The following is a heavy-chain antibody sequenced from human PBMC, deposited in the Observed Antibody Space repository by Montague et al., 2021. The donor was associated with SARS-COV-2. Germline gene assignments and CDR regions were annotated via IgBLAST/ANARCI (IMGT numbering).Heavy chain of an antibody. V-gene: IGHV6-1*01. CDR3: ASAFGSNRWALDV. J-gene: IGHJ3*01. Sequence: CAISGDSVSSNSASWNWIRQSPSRGLEWLGRTYYRSTWHNDYAVSLTGRITINPDTSKNQFSLQLNSVTPEDTAVYYCASAFGSNRWALDVWGQGTRVTVSS. D-gene: IGHD3-16*02. CDR2: TYYRSTWHN. CDR1: GDSVSSNSAS.